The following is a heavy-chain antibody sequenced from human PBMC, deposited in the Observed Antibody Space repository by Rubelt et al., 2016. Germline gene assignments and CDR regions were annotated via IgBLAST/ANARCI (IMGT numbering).Heavy chain of an antibody. V-gene: IGHV1-18*01. CDR1: GYIFTTYG. CDR2: ISAYNGHT. Sequence: QVQLVQSGAEVKKPGASVKVSCKASGYIFTTYGISWVRQAPGQGLEWMGWISAYNGHTNYGQKVKGEFTCDTDADPSTRDMETRSLGSDDTAVYYCASGGYCSGGGCSPFDSWGQGTLVTVSS. CDR3: ASGGYCSGGGCSPFDS. D-gene: IGHD2-15*01. J-gene: IGHJ4*02.